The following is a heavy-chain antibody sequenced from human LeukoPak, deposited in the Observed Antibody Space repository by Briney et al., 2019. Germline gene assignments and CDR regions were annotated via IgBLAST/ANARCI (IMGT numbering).Heavy chain of an antibody. CDR1: GVSISNYY. V-gene: IGHV4-59*01. J-gene: IGHJ1*01. Sequence: SETLSLTCTVSGVSISNYYWSWIRQPPGKGLEWIGYIYYSGSTYYNPSLRSRVTISVDTSKNQFSLNLNSVTAADTAVYYCARPLSGTYGLFQHWGQGTLVTVSS. CDR3: ARPLSGTYGLFQH. D-gene: IGHD1-26*01. CDR2: IYYSGST.